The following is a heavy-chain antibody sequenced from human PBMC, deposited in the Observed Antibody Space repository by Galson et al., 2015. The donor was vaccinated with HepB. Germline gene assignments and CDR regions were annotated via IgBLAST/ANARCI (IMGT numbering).Heavy chain of an antibody. Sequence: SLRLSCAASGFTFSSYWMSWVRQAPGKGLEWVANIKQDGSEKYYVDSVKGRFTISRDNAKNSLYLQMNSLRAEDTAVYYCARAGGDPKKGYFDYWGQGTLVTVSS. D-gene: IGHD2-21*02. V-gene: IGHV3-7*03. CDR2: IKQDGSEK. CDR3: ARAGGDPKKGYFDY. CDR1: GFTFSSYW. J-gene: IGHJ4*02.